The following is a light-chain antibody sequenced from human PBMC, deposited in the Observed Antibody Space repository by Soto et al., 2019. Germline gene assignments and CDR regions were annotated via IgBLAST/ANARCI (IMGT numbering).Light chain of an antibody. CDR3: CSCAGSSTFVV. CDR2: EGS. J-gene: IGLJ2*01. Sequence: QSALTQPASVSGSPGQSITISCTGTSSDVGSYNLVSWYQQHPGKAPKLMIYEGSKRPSGVSNRFSGSKSGNTASLTISGLQAEDEADYYCCSCAGSSTFVVFGGGTKLTVL. CDR1: SSDVGSYNL. V-gene: IGLV2-23*01.